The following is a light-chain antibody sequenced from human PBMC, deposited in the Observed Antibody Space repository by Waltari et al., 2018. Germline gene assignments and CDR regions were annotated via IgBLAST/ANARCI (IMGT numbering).Light chain of an antibody. J-gene: IGLJ2*01. CDR1: SSDVGGYNY. V-gene: IGLV2-11*01. Sequence: QSALTQPRSVSGSPGQSVTISCTGTSSDVGGYNYVTCYQHHPGKAPKLMLYDVYKRPSGVPDRFSGSKSGNTASLTISGLQVEDEADYYCCSYAGSYTLIFGGGTKLTVL. CDR2: DVY. CDR3: CSYAGSYTLI.